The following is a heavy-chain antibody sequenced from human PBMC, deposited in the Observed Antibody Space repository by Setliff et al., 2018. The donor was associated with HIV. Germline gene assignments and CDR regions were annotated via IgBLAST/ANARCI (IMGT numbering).Heavy chain of an antibody. V-gene: IGHV1-3*01. Sequence: ASVKVSCKASGDTFTTYALHWVRQAPGQRLEWMGWINAGNGDTRSSQKFQGRVTMTTDTSTDTVYLELRSLASDDTAIYYCARDYNYASGTYNWFDPWGQGTLGNAS. CDR3: ARDYNYASGTYNWFDP. D-gene: IGHD3-10*01. CDR2: INAGNGDT. CDR1: GDTFTTYA. J-gene: IGHJ5*02.